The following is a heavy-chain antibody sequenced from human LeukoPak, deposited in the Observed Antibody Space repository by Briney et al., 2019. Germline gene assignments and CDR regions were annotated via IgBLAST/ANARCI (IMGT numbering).Heavy chain of an antibody. CDR3: AKDSYYDILNGRDAFDI. CDR1: GFAFSSYA. V-gene: IGHV3-23*01. Sequence: GGSLRLSCAASGFAFSSYAMTWVRQAPGKGLEWVSVISGSGGSTYYADSVKGRFTISRANSKNTLYLQMNSLRAEDTAVYYCAKDSYYDILNGRDAFDIWGQGTMVTVSS. CDR2: ISGSGGST. D-gene: IGHD3-9*01. J-gene: IGHJ3*02.